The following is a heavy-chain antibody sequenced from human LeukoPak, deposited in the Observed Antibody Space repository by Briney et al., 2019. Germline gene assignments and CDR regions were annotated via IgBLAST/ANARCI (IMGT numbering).Heavy chain of an antibody. CDR3: AKRGVTGYKEGFDY. CDR2: ISGSSDIT. J-gene: IGHJ4*02. V-gene: IGHV3-23*01. D-gene: IGHD3-9*01. CDR1: GFTFSSYA. Sequence: GGSVRLSCAASGFTFSSYAMSWVRQAPGKGLEWVSVISGSSDITYYADSVKGRFTISRDNSKNTLYLQMNSLRAEDTAVYYCAKRGVTGYKEGFDYWGQGTLVTVSS.